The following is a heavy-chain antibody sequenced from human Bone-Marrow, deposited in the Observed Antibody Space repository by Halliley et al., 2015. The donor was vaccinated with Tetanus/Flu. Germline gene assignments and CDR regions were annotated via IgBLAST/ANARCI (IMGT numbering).Heavy chain of an antibody. D-gene: IGHD2-21*01. CDR3: VRVKCDVETCRYGLDV. Sequence: NKNKFYFPQYAASVEGRFTISRDHSEKSLYLQMDSLKVEDTALYYCVRVKCDVETCRYGLDVWGQGTTVTVSS. V-gene: IGHV3-72*01. CDR2: NKNKFYFP. J-gene: IGHJ6*02.